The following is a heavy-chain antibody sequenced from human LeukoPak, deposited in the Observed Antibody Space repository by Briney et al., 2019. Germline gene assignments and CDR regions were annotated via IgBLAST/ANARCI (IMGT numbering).Heavy chain of an antibody. D-gene: IGHD6-13*01. V-gene: IGHV3-9*01. CDR1: GFTFDDYA. Sequence: PGGSLRLSCAASGFTFDDYAMHWVRQAPGKGLEWVSGISWNSGSIGYADSVKGRFTISRDNAKNSLYLQMNSLRAEDTALYYCAKAYSNRLYTPFDYWGQGTLVTVSS. CDR3: AKAYSNRLYTPFDY. CDR2: ISWNSGSI. J-gene: IGHJ4*02.